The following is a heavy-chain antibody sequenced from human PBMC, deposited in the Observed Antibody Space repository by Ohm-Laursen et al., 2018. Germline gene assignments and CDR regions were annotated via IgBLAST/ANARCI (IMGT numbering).Heavy chain of an antibody. CDR3: ARLGYYDSSGYYEVVY. V-gene: IGHV1-8*01. Sequence: GASVKASCKASGYTFTSYDINWVRQAPGQGLEWMGWMNPNSGNTGYAQKFQGRVTMTRNTSISTAYMELSSLRSEDTAVYYCARLGYYDSSGYYEVVYWGQGTLVTVSS. D-gene: IGHD3-22*01. CDR1: GYTFTSYD. CDR2: MNPNSGNT. J-gene: IGHJ4*02.